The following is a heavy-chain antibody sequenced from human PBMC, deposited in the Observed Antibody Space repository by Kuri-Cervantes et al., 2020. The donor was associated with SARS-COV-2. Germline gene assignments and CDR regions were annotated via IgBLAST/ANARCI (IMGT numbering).Heavy chain of an antibody. J-gene: IGHJ5*02. CDR3: ARGPLYSSSWHDWFDP. CDR2: INSDGSST. D-gene: IGHD6-13*01. Sequence: GGSLRLSCAASGFTFSSYWMHWVRQAPGKGLVWVSRINSDGSSTSYADSVKGRFTISRDNAKNTLCLQMNSLRAEDTAVYYCARGPLYSSSWHDWFDPWGQGTLVTVSS. CDR1: GFTFSSYW. V-gene: IGHV3-74*01.